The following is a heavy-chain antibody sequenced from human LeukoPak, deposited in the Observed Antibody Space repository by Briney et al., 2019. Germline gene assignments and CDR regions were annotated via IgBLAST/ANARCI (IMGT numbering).Heavy chain of an antibody. D-gene: IGHD3-22*01. CDR1: GGSISSGGYF. Sequence: PSETLSLTCTVSGGSISSGGYFWSWLRQHPGKGLEWIGYIYYGGSTYYDPSLESRVNISLDTSKNQFSLKLSSVTAADTAVYLCAGEVYDSSGHRYFQHWGPGTLVTVSS. V-gene: IGHV4-31*03. CDR2: IYYGGST. CDR3: AGEVYDSSGHRYFQH. J-gene: IGHJ1*01.